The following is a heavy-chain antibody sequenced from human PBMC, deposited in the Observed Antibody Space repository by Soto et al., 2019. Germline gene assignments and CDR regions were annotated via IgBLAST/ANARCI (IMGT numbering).Heavy chain of an antibody. CDR1: GGSISSGGYY. Sequence: SETLSLTCTVSGGSISSGGYYWSWIRQHPGKGLEWIGYIYYSGSTYYNPSLKSRVTISVATSKNQFSLKLSSVTAADTAVYYCASSTGGAARREYDYWGQGTLVTAPQ. V-gene: IGHV4-31*03. CDR2: IYYSGST. D-gene: IGHD6-6*01. CDR3: ASSTGGAARREYDY. J-gene: IGHJ4*02.